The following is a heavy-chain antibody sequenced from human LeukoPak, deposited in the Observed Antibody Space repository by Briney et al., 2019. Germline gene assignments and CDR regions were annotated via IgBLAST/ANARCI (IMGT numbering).Heavy chain of an antibody. CDR3: AKDILGDDDSSSWYGFDY. Sequence: PGGSLRLSCAASGFTFDDYAMHWARQAPGKGLEWVSLISWDGGSTYYADSVKGRFTISRDNSKNSLYLQMNSLRAEDTALYYCAKDILGDDDSSSWYGFDYWGQGTLVTVSS. CDR2: ISWDGGST. D-gene: IGHD6-13*01. J-gene: IGHJ4*02. V-gene: IGHV3-43D*03. CDR1: GFTFDDYA.